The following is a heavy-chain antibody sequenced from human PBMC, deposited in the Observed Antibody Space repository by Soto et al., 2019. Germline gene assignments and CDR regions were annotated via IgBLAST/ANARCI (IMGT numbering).Heavy chain of an antibody. CDR2: ISFDGGSQ. V-gene: IGHV3-30*18. J-gene: IGHJ5*02. D-gene: IGHD6-13*01. Sequence: QVQLVESGGGVVQPGRSLRLSCAASGFDFNTYGLHWVRQAPGKGLEWVAAISFDGGSQYYADSVKGRFTVSRDKSNSILYLQMNSLGAEETATYFCAKDSSVTAAGSGGWFDPWGPGTLVIVSS. CDR3: AKDSSVTAAGSGGWFDP. CDR1: GFDFNTYG.